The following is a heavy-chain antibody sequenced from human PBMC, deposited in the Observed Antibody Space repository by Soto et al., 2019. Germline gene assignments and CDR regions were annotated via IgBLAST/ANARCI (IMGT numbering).Heavy chain of an antibody. J-gene: IGHJ4*02. V-gene: IGHV3-11*01. CDR1: GFTFSDYY. Sequence: GGSLRLSCAASGFTFSDYYMSWIRQAPGKGLEWVSYISSSGSTIYYADSVKGRFTISRDNAKNSLYLQMNSLRAEDTAVYYCASRPYNWSYYFDYWGQGTLVTVSS. D-gene: IGHD1-20*01. CDR3: ASRPYNWSYYFDY. CDR2: ISSSGSTI.